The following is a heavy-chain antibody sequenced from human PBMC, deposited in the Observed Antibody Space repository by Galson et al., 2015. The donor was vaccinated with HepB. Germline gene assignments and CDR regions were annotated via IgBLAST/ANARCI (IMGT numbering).Heavy chain of an antibody. J-gene: IGHJ6*02. CDR2: ISYDGSNK. Sequence: SLRLSCAASGFTFSSYGMHWVRQAPGKGLEWVAVISYDGSNKYYVDSVKGRFTISRDNSKNTLYLQMNSLKTEDTAVYHCAREQGVVPAAMSYNYYGMDVWGQGTTVTVSS. CDR1: GFTFSSYG. CDR3: AREQGVVPAAMSYNYYGMDV. D-gene: IGHD2-2*01. V-gene: IGHV3-30*03.